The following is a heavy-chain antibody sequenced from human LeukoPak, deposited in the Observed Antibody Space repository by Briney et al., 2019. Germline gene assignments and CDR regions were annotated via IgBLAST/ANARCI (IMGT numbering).Heavy chain of an antibody. CDR2: INSDGSST. J-gene: IGHJ4*02. D-gene: IGHD1-26*01. Sequence: GGSLRLSCAASGFTFSSYWMHWVRQAPGKGLVWVSRINSDGSSTNYADSVKGRFTISRDNAKNTLYLQVNSLRAEDTAVYYCARDGGSYLNYFDYWGQGTLVTVSS. CDR3: ARDGGSYLNYFDY. CDR1: GFTFSSYW. V-gene: IGHV3-74*01.